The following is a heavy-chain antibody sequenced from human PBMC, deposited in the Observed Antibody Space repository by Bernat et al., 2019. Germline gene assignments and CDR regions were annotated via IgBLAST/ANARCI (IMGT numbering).Heavy chain of an antibody. CDR3: ARGRLKLYPYYYYNGMDV. J-gene: IGHJ6*02. CDR1: GGSLYDYF. V-gene: IGHV4-34*01. Sequence: QVQLQQWGAGLLKPSETLSLTCGVYGGSLYDYFWTWIRQPPGKGLEWIGEINHSGNTNYNPSLKSRVTISTDTSKNQFSLKLSSVTAADTAVYYFARGRLKLYPYYYYNGMDVWGQGTTVTVSS. CDR2: INHSGNT. D-gene: IGHD2/OR15-2a*01.